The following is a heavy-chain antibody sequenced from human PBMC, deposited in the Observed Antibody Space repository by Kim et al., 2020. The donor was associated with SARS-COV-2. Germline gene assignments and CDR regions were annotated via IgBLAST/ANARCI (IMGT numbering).Heavy chain of an antibody. V-gene: IGHV3-73*01. CDR3: TRLATGTPGGSF. J-gene: IGHJ4*02. D-gene: IGHD1-1*01. Sequence: AYAASVKGRFTISRDDSKNTAYLQMNSLKTEDTAVYYCTRLATGTPGGSFWGQGTLVTVSS.